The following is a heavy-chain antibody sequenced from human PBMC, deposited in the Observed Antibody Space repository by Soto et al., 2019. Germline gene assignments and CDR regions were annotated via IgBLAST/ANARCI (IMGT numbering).Heavy chain of an antibody. V-gene: IGHV3-74*01. CDR1: GFTFSSYW. CDR2: INSDGSTT. D-gene: IGHD6-19*01. J-gene: IGHJ4*02. CDR3: ASPGTIQVAGIVYY. Sequence: LRLSCAASGFTFSSYWMLWVRQVPGKGLVWVSSINSDGSTTSYADSVKGRFTISRDNAKNTLYLQMNSLRAEDTAVYYCASPGTIQVAGIVYYWGQGALVTVSS.